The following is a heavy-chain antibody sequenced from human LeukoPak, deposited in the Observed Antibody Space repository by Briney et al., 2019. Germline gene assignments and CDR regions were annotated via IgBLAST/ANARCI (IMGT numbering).Heavy chain of an antibody. CDR2: VFYSGGT. CDR1: GVSISPYY. Sequence: SETLSLTCTVSGVSISPYYWSWIRQPPGKGLEWIGYVFYSGGTNYNPSLKSRVTISVDTSKSQFSLKLSSVTAADTAVYYCARGSGPLDHWGRGTLVTVSS. J-gene: IGHJ4*02. V-gene: IGHV4-59*01. CDR3: ARGSGPLDH. D-gene: IGHD3-10*01.